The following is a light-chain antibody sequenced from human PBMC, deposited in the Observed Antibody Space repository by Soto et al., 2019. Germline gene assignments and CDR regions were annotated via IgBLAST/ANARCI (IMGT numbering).Light chain of an antibody. J-gene: IGKJ2*01. CDR1: QTVNNGY. CDR2: RAS. Sequence: EIVLTQSPGTLSLSPGERATLSCRASQTVNNGYLAWYQHKPGQAPRLLIYRASTRATGIPARFSGSGSGTDFTLTISSLQSEDFAVYYCQQYNNWPPYTFGQGTKLEIK. CDR3: QQYNNWPPYT. V-gene: IGKV3-15*01.